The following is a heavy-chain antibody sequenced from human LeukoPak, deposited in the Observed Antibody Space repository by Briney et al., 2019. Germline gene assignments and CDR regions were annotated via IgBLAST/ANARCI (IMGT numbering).Heavy chain of an antibody. Sequence: ASVKVSCKASGYTFTSYGISWVRQAPGQGLEWMGWISAYNGSTNYAQKLQGRVTMTTDTSTSTAYMELRSLRSDDTAVYYCARNYYDSNGYYLPDFDYWGQGTLVTVSS. J-gene: IGHJ4*02. V-gene: IGHV1-18*01. D-gene: IGHD3-22*01. CDR1: GYTFTSYG. CDR3: ARNYYDSNGYYLPDFDY. CDR2: ISAYNGST.